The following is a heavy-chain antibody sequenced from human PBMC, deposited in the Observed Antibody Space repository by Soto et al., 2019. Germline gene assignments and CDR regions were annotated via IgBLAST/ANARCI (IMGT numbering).Heavy chain of an antibody. Sequence: ASVKVSCKASGYTFTGYFIHWVRQAPGQGLEWMGWINPKSGATKYAQKFQGRVTVTRDTSINTAYMELTMLRSDGTAVYYCARGGGTILAPLPWGQGTLVTVSS. D-gene: IGHD3-3*01. CDR1: GYTFTGYF. V-gene: IGHV1-2*02. CDR2: INPKSGAT. J-gene: IGHJ5*02. CDR3: ARGGGTILAPLP.